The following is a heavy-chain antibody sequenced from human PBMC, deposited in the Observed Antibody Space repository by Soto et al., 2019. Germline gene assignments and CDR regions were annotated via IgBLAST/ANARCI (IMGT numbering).Heavy chain of an antibody. CDR1: GDSNSSYY. J-gene: IGHJ5*02. V-gene: IGHV4-59*01. CDR3: ARDHYYGSGSYPNWWFDP. CDR2: ISYSGST. D-gene: IGHD3-10*01. Sequence: SETLSLTCTVSGDSNSSYYWSWIRQPPGKGLEWIGYISYSGSTTYNPSLKSRVTISVDTSKNQFSLKLSSVTAADTAVYYCARDHYYGSGSYPNWWFDPWGQGTLVTVSS.